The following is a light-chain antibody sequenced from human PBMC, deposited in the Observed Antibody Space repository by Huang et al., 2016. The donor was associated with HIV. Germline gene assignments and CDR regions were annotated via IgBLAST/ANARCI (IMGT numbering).Light chain of an antibody. CDR2: DAS. Sequence: EIVLTQSPATLSLSPGERATLSCRASQSVGTHLAWYQQKHGQAPRLLSYDASNRATCIPARFSGSGSGADVTLTISSLEPEDFVVYYCQQRYNWPSFTFGGGTKVEI. V-gene: IGKV3-11*01. CDR3: QQRYNWPSFT. CDR1: QSVGTH. J-gene: IGKJ4*01.